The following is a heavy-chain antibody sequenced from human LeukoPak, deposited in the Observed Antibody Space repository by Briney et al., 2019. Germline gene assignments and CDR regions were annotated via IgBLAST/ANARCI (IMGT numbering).Heavy chain of an antibody. CDR1: GYTFTSYG. CDR2: ISGYNGNT. V-gene: IGHV1-18*04. CDR3: ARTYYDILTGYYLGGYYYGMDV. Sequence: ASVKVSCKASGYTFTSYGISWVRQAPGQGLEWMGWISGYNGNTNYAQNLQGRVTMNTDTSTSTAYVELRSLGSDDTAVYYCARTYYDILTGYYLGGYYYGMDVWGKGTTVTVSS. D-gene: IGHD3-9*01. J-gene: IGHJ6*04.